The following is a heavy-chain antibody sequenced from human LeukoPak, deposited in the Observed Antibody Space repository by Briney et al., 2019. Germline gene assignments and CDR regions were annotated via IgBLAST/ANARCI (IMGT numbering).Heavy chain of an antibody. CDR1: GFTFSSYA. J-gene: IGHJ4*02. V-gene: IGHV3-9*01. Sequence: PGGSLRLSCAASGFTFSSYAMSWVRQAPGKGLEWVSGISWNSGSIGYADSVKGRFTISRDNARNSLYLQMNSLRAEDTALYYCAKVGDSGYDWIGYFDYWGQGTLVTVSS. D-gene: IGHD5-12*01. CDR2: ISWNSGSI. CDR3: AKVGDSGYDWIGYFDY.